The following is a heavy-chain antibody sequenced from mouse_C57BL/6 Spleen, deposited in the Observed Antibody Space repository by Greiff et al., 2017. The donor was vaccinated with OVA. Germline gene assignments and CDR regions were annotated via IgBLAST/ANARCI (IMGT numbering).Heavy chain of an antibody. CDR2: INPSTGGT. J-gene: IGHJ2*01. Sequence: EVQLQQSGPELVKPGASVKISCKASGYSFTGYYMNWVKQSPEKSLEWIGEINPSTGGTTYNQKFKAKATLTVDKSSSTAYMQLKSLTSEDSAVYYCARPSNFSDYWGQGTTLTVSS. D-gene: IGHD2-5*01. V-gene: IGHV1-42*01. CDR3: ARPSNFSDY. CDR1: GYSFTGYY.